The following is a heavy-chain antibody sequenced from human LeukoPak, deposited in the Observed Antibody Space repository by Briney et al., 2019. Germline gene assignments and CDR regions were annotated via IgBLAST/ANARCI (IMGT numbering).Heavy chain of an antibody. D-gene: IGHD3-10*02. J-gene: IGHJ4*02. V-gene: IGHV3-74*01. Sequence: GGSLRLSCVASGFTFSGYWMHWVRQAPGMGLVWVSRLNSDGTTINYADSVKGRFTISRDNAKNTVYLQMSGLRDDDTALYFCVRGAGGPRNYVLDYWGQGALVSVSS. CDR2: LNSDGTTI. CDR1: GFTFSGYW. CDR3: VRGAGGPRNYVLDY.